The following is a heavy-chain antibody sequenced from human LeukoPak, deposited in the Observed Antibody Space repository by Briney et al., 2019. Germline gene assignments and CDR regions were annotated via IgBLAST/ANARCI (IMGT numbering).Heavy chain of an antibody. V-gene: IGHV1-46*01. CDR3: ARVPLDYYGMDV. J-gene: IGHJ6*04. CDR1: GYTITSYY. Sequence: ASVKVSCKASGYTITSYYMHWVRQAPGQGLEWMGIINPSGGSTSYAQKFQGRVTMTRDTSTSTVYMGLSSLRSEDTAVYYCARVPLDYYGMDVWGKGTTVTVSS. CDR2: INPSGGST.